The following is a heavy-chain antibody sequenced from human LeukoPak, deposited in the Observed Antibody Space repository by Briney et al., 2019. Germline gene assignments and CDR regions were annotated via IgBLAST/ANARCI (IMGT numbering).Heavy chain of an antibody. Sequence: EASVKVSCKASGYTFTSYGISWVRQAPGQGLEWMGWISAYNGNTNYAQKFQGRVTMTRDTSISTAYMELSRLRSDDTAVYYCAREWVDIVATIQWELPAGWFDPWGQGTLVTVSS. CDR3: AREWVDIVATIQWELPAGWFDP. CDR2: ISAYNGNT. V-gene: IGHV1-18*01. CDR1: GYTFTSYG. J-gene: IGHJ5*02. D-gene: IGHD5-12*01.